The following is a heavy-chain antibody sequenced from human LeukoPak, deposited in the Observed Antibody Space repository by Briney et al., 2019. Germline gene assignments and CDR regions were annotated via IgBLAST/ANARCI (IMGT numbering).Heavy chain of an antibody. Sequence: SGGSLRLSCAASGFTFSSYSMNWVRQAPGKGLEWVSSISSSSSYIYYADSVKGRFTISRDNAKNSLYLQMNSLRAEDTAVYYCAKDPRVQQWLGGLWGQGTLVTVSS. J-gene: IGHJ4*02. D-gene: IGHD6-19*01. V-gene: IGHV3-21*04. CDR3: AKDPRVQQWLGGL. CDR2: ISSSSSYI. CDR1: GFTFSSYS.